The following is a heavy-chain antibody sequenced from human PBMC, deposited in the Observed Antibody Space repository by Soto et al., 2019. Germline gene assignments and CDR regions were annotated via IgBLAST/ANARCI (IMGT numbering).Heavy chain of an antibody. J-gene: IGHJ6*02. CDR3: ARERYYGLGSYSYYYGMDV. CDR2: IDTAGHT. V-gene: IGHV3-13*04. CDR1: GFTFRTYD. D-gene: IGHD3-10*01. Sequence: EVQLVESGGGLVQPGGSLRLSCVASGFTFRTYDMHWVRQPTGEGLEWISTIDTAGHTYYLGSVKGRFTVSRENAENSLYLQMNSLGAGDPAVYYCARERYYGLGSYSYYYGMDVWGQGTPVTVSS.